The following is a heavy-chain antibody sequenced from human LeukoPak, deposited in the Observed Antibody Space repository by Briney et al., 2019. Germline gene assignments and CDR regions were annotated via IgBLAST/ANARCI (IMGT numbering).Heavy chain of an antibody. CDR3: ARGPGSGSYFAWFDP. CDR1: GGSFNGYY. CDR2: INHRGST. J-gene: IGHJ5*02. D-gene: IGHD3-10*01. V-gene: IGHV4-34*01. Sequence: PSETLSLTCAVYGGSFNGYYWSWIRQPPGKGLEWIGEINHRGSTNYNPSLKSRVTMSVDTSKNQVSLKLSSVTAADTAVYYCARGPGSGSYFAWFDPWGQGTQVTVSS.